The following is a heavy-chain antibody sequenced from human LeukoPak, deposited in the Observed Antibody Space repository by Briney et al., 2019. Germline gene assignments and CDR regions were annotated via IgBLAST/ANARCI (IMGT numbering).Heavy chain of an antibody. V-gene: IGHV1-18*01. CDR2: ISAYNGNT. J-gene: IGHJ4*02. CDR1: GYTFTSYG. D-gene: IGHD2-2*01. Sequence: ASVKVSCKASGYTFTSYGISWVRQAPGQGLEWMGWISAYNGNTNYAQKLQGRVTTTTDTSTSTAYMELRSLRSDDTAVYYCARLRSSTSCLDYWGQGTLVTVSS. CDR3: ARLRSSTSCLDY.